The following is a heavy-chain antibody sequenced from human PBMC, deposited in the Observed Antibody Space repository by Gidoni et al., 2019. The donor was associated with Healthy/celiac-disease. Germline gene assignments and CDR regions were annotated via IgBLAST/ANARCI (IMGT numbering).Heavy chain of an antibody. D-gene: IGHD5-18*01. Sequence: QVQLVQSGAEVQQPGASVKVSCKASGSTFPSYDINSVLQATGQWLEWMGWMNPNSGNTGYAQKFQGRVTMTRNTSISTAYMELSSLRSEDTAVYYCARVLSYSLHDAFDIWGQGTMVTVSS. CDR2: MNPNSGNT. V-gene: IGHV1-8*01. CDR1: GSTFPSYD. J-gene: IGHJ3*02. CDR3: ARVLSYSLHDAFDI.